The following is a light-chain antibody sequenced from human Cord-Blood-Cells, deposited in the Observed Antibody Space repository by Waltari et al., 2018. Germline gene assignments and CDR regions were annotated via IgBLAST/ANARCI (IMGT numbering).Light chain of an antibody. CDR1: SLRSYY. CDR3: NSRDSSGNHVV. J-gene: IGLJ2*01. Sequence: SSELTQDPAVSVALGQTVRITCQGDSLRSYYASWYQQKPGQAHVLVIYGKTNRPSGIPDRFSGPSSGNTASLTITGAQAEDEADYYCNSRDSSGNHVVFGGGTKLTVL. V-gene: IGLV3-19*01. CDR2: GKT.